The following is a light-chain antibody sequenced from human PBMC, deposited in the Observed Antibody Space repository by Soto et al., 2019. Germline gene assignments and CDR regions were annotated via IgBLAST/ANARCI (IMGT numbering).Light chain of an antibody. CDR3: CSYAGRATYV. CDR2: EVF. J-gene: IGLJ1*01. V-gene: IGLV2-23*02. Sequence: QSVLTQPPSVSGSPGQSITISCTGPSSDVGGYNLVSWYQQYPGKAPKLIIFEVFKRPSGVSHRFSGSKSGNTASLTISGLQAEDEANYYCCSYAGRATYVFGGGTKVTVL. CDR1: SSDVGGYNL.